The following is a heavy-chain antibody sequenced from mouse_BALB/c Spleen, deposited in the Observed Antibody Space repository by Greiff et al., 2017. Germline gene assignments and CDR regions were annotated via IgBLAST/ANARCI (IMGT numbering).Heavy chain of an antibody. Sequence: EVNVVESGGGLVKPGGSLKLSCAASGFTFSSYAMSWVRQSPEKRLEWVAEISSGGSYTYYPDTVTGRFTISRDNAKNTLYLEMSSLRSEDTAMYYCATSTMITTRTWFAYWGQGTLVTVSA. CDR3: ATSTMITTRTWFAY. CDR2: ISSGGSYT. V-gene: IGHV5-9-4*01. CDR1: GFTFSSYA. D-gene: IGHD2-4*01. J-gene: IGHJ3*01.